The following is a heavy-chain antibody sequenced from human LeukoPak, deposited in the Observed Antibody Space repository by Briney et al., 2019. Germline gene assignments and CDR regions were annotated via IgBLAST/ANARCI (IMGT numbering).Heavy chain of an antibody. CDR3: ARSIRQWLVRRGYDY. Sequence: SETLSLTCTVSGGSISSYYWSWIRQPPGKGLEWIGYIYYSGSTNYNPSLKSRVTISVDTSKNQFSLKLSSVTAADTAVYYCARSIRQWLVRRGYDYWGQGTLVTVSS. J-gene: IGHJ4*02. V-gene: IGHV4-59*12. D-gene: IGHD6-19*01. CDR1: GGSISSYY. CDR2: IYYSGST.